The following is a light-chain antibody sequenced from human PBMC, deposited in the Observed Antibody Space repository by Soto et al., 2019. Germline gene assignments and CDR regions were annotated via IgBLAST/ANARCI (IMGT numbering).Light chain of an antibody. J-gene: IGLJ1*01. CDR1: SSDIGAYNY. Sequence: QSVLAQPVSVSGSPGQSITISCTGTSSDIGAYNYVSWYQQHPGKAPKLLIYEVTNRPSGVSDRLSGSKSGNTASLTISGLQAEDEANYYCNSYTTLSNRVFGTGTKVTVL. CDR2: EVT. V-gene: IGLV2-14*01. CDR3: NSYTTLSNRV.